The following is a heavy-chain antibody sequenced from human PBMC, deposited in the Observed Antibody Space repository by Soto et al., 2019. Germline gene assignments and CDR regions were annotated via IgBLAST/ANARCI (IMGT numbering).Heavy chain of an antibody. CDR1: GGSVSGVSFY. CDR3: ARDTTVTIIDF. Sequence: ASETLSLTCTGSGGSVSGVSFYWIWIRQPPGKGLEWIGYISYSGSTNYNPPPKSRVTISSDTSNNQFSPKMSSVTAEDTAIFYCARDTTVTIIDFWGRVTLVTLSS. CDR2: ISYSGST. D-gene: IGHD4-17*01. J-gene: IGHJ4*02. V-gene: IGHV4-61*01.